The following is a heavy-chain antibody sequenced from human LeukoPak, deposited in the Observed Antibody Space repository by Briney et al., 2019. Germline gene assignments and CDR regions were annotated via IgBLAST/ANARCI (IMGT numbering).Heavy chain of an antibody. D-gene: IGHD6-6*01. V-gene: IGHV3-74*01. Sequence: GGSLRLSCAASGFTFSSYWMHWVRQAPGKGLVWVSRINSDGSSTSYADSLRGRFSISRDNAKNTLYLQMNSLRAEDTAVYYCARGLSGYASSLGYWGQGTLVTVSA. CDR1: GFTFSSYW. CDR2: INSDGSST. CDR3: ARGLSGYASSLGY. J-gene: IGHJ4*02.